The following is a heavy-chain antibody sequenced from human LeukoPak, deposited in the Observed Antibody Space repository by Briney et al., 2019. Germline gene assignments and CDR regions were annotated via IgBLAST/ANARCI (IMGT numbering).Heavy chain of an antibody. Sequence: GASVKVSCKASGYTFTSYAMHWVRQAPGQRLEWMGWINAGNGNTKYSQKFQGRVTITRDTSASTAYMELSSLRSEDTAVYYCARGSCGGDCYSEKPFDYWGQGTLVTVSS. CDR3: ARGSCGGDCYSEKPFDY. V-gene: IGHV1-3*01. D-gene: IGHD2-21*02. CDR2: INAGNGNT. J-gene: IGHJ4*02. CDR1: GYTFTSYA.